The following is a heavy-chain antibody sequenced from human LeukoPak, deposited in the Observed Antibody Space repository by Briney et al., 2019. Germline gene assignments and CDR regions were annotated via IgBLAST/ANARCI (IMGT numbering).Heavy chain of an antibody. V-gene: IGHV4-61*02. CDR3: ARGRNPRVYFDI. CDR1: GDSINNGSYY. Sequence: PSQTLSLTCTVSGDSINNGSYYWTWIRQPAGKSLEWIGRVYSRGSPNYNSSLKSRVSISIDKSRNQVSLKMNSMTAADTAVYYCARGRNPRVYFDIWGQGTIVTVSS. J-gene: IGHJ3*02. D-gene: IGHD1-14*01. CDR2: VYSRGSP.